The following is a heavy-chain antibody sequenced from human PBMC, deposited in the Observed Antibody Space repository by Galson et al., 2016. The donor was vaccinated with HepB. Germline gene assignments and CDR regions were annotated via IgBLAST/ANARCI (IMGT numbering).Heavy chain of an antibody. Sequence: SVKVSCKASAYTFSSSGISWVRQAPGQGPEWMGWISGSNGNTNYAQKSQGRVTVTKDTTTSTAYMALRRLRSNATAVFYCPIIAPAARPGWLDPWGQGTLVTVSS. D-gene: IGHD7-27*01. V-gene: IGHV1-18*01. CDR1: AYTFSSSG. J-gene: IGHJ5*02. CDR3: PIIAPAARPGWLDP. CDR2: ISGSNGNT.